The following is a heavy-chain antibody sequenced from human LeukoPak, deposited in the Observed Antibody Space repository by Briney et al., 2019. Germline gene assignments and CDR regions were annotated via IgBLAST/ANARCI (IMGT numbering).Heavy chain of an antibody. CDR2: IYYSGST. Sequence: SETLSLTCTVSGGPISGSSYYWGWIRQPPGKGLEWIASIYYSGSTYYKPSLKSRVTISVDTSKNQFSLKLSSVTAADTAVYYCARWYNGSLDYWGQGTLVTVSS. CDR3: ARWYNGSLDY. V-gene: IGHV4-39*01. J-gene: IGHJ4*02. CDR1: GGPISGSSYY. D-gene: IGHD1-26*01.